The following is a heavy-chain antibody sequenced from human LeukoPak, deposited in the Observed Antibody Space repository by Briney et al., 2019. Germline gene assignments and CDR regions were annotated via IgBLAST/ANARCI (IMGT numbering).Heavy chain of an antibody. D-gene: IGHD5-18*01. Sequence: SETLSLTCTVSGGSISSSSYYWGWIRQPPGKGLEWIGSIYYSRSTYYNPSLKSRVTISVDTSKNQFSLKLSSVTAADTAVYYCASLSGYSYGYYFDYWGQGTLVTVSS. CDR3: ASLSGYSYGYYFDY. CDR2: IYYSRST. J-gene: IGHJ4*02. V-gene: IGHV4-39*07. CDR1: GGSISSSSYY.